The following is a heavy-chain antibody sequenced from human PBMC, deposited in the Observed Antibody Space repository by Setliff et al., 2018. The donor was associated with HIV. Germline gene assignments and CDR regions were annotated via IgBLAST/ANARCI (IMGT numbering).Heavy chain of an antibody. Sequence: NPSETLSLTCAVSGGSISSDNWWTWVRQPPGKGLEWIGEIYHSEYTNYNASLKSRVSMSVDKSKNQFSLKLTSVTAADTAVYYCARGHCSGTNCYGVEYYGMDVWGQGTTGAVAS. CDR1: GGSISSDNW. J-gene: IGHJ6*01. D-gene: IGHD2-2*01. CDR3: ARGHCSGTNCYGVEYYGMDV. CDR2: IYHSEYT. V-gene: IGHV4-4*02.